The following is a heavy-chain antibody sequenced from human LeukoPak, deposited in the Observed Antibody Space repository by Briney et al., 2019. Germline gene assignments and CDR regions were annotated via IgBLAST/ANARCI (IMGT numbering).Heavy chain of an antibody. CDR3: AKEGAALFDY. V-gene: IGHV3-9*01. Sequence: PGRSLRLSCAASGFTFDDYAMHWVRQAPGKGLEWVSGISWNSGSIGYADSVEGRFTISRDNAKNSLYLQMNSLRAEDTALYYCAKEGAALFDYWGQGTLVTVSS. CDR2: ISWNSGSI. CDR1: GFTFDDYA. D-gene: IGHD1-26*01. J-gene: IGHJ4*02.